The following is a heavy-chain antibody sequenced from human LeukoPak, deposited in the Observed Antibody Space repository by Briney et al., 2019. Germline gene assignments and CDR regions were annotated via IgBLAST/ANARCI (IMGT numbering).Heavy chain of an antibody. V-gene: IGHV4-59*12. CDR2: IYVSGST. CDR1: GGSISGFY. J-gene: IGHJ6*03. CDR3: AREGSRRLYMDV. D-gene: IGHD1-26*01. Sequence: PSETLSLTCTVSGGSISGFYWTWIRQPPGRGLEWIGYIYVSGSTNYNPSLKSRVTISLDKSNNQFSLKLSSVTAADTAVYSCAREGSRRLYMDVWGKGTTVTVSS.